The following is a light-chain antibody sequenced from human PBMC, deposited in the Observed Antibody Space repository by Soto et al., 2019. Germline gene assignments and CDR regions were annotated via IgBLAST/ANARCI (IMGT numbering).Light chain of an antibody. Sequence: DIQMTQSPSTLSASVGDRVTITCRASHTINSWLAWFQQKPGKAPKPLIYKASSLESGVPSRFSGSESGTEFTLTISSLQPDDFATCYCQQYNTYPFTFGPGPKVDI. CDR2: KAS. CDR3: QQYNTYPFT. V-gene: IGKV1-5*03. CDR1: HTINSW. J-gene: IGKJ3*01.